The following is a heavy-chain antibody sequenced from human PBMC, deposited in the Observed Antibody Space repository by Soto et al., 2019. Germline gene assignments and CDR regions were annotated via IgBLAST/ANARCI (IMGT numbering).Heavy chain of an antibody. J-gene: IGHJ6*02. V-gene: IGHV4-34*01. CDR1: GGSFSGYY. CDR3: AVLTYYDFWSGPAPTIHYGMAV. CDR2: INHSGST. Sequence: SETLSLSCAVYGGSFSGYYWSWIRQPPGKGLEWIGEINHSGSTNYNPSLKSRVTISVDTSKNQFSLKLSSVTAADTAVYYCAVLTYYDFWSGPAPTIHYGMAVWGQGTTVTVSS. D-gene: IGHD3-3*01.